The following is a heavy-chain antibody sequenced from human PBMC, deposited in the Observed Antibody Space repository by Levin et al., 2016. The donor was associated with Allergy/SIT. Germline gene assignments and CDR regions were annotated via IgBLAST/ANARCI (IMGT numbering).Heavy chain of an antibody. V-gene: IGHV4-59*11. CDR3: AIYYEGLGGRGA. CDR2: TYGSDI. Sequence: SETLSLTCTMSGAPISRHHWSWIRQPPGKGLESIGHTYGSDIYYNPSLKSRVSISIDTSNNQFILKLKSVTAADTAVYYCAIYYEGLGGRGAWGQGTLVTVSS. J-gene: IGHJ5*02. CDR1: GAPISRHH. D-gene: IGHD3-16*01.